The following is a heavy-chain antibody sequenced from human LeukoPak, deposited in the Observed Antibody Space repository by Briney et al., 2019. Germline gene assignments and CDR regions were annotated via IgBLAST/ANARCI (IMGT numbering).Heavy chain of an antibody. CDR1: AFTFSNYS. D-gene: IGHD2-21*02. J-gene: IGHJ4*02. CDR3: AREVYCGGDCYSGPIDY. V-gene: IGHV3-21*01. CDR2: ISSRSTYI. Sequence: GGSLRLSCAASAFTFSNYSMNWVRQAPGKGLEWVSSISSRSTYIYHADSATGRFTISRDNAKNSLYLQMNSLRAEDTAVYYCAREVYCGGDCYSGPIDYWGQGILVTVSS.